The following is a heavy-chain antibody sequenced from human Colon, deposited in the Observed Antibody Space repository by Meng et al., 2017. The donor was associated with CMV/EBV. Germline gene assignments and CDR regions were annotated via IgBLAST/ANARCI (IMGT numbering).Heavy chain of an antibody. CDR3: AKDIAMAGVVNGVEN. D-gene: IGHD3-3*01. CDR1: GFSFSSYG. Sequence: GESLKISCAASGFSFSSYGMNWVRQAPGKGLEWVSSITTASLYTHYADSVRGRFTISRDNANSSVYLHMTTLRVEDTAVYYCAKDIAMAGVVNGVENWGQGTLVTVSS. V-gene: IGHV3-21*04. CDR2: ITTASLYT. J-gene: IGHJ4*02.